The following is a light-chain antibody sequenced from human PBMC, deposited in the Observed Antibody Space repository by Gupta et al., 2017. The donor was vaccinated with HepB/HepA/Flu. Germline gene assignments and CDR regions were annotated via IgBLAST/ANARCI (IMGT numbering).Light chain of an antibody. J-gene: IGLJ1*01. CDR1: SLPDQY. CDR2: KDS. V-gene: IGLV3-25*03. Sequence: SYELTQPPSVSVSPGQTARITCSGDSLPDQYSYWYQQKPGQAPVLLIYKDSERPSGIPERFSGSSSGKNVTLTSSGVQAEDEGDDYCQSAENSGEVFGTGTKVTVL. CDR3: QSAENSGEV.